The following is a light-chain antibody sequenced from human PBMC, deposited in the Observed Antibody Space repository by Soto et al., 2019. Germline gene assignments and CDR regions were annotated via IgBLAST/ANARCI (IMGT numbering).Light chain of an antibody. J-gene: IGKJ5*01. CDR3: QQLNSYSIT. CDR1: QGIASY. CDR2: AAS. V-gene: IGKV1-9*01. Sequence: IQLTQSPSFLSASVGDRVTITCLASQGIASYLAWYQQKPGKAPNLLLYAASTLQSGVPSRFSGSGSGTEFTLTISSLQPEDFATYYCQQLNSYSITFGQGTRLEIK.